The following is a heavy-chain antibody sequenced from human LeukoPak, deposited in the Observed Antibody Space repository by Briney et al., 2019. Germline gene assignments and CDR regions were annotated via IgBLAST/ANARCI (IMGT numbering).Heavy chain of an antibody. J-gene: IGHJ3*02. V-gene: IGHV4-34*01. D-gene: IGHD3-16*01. CDR3: ARVIGGAFDI. CDR1: GGSFSGYY. CDR2: INHSGST. Sequence: KTSETLSLTCAVYGGSFSGYYWSWIRQPPGKGLEWIGEINHSGSTNYNPSLKSRVTISVDTSKNQFSLKLSSVTAADTAVYYCARVIGGAFDIWGQGTMVTVSS.